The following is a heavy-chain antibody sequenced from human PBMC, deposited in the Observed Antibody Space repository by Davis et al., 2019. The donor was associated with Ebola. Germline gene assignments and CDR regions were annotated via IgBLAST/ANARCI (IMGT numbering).Heavy chain of an antibody. CDR3: ARWRMYNWNDLGN. Sequence: PGGSLRLSCAASGFTFSSFAMTWARQAPGKGLEWVSAITSSGGSTYYADSVKGRFTISRDNSKNTLYLQMNSLTAEDTAVYYCARWRMYNWNDLGNWGQGTLVTVSS. V-gene: IGHV3-23*01. CDR2: ITSSGGST. D-gene: IGHD1-20*01. CDR1: GFTFSSFA. J-gene: IGHJ4*02.